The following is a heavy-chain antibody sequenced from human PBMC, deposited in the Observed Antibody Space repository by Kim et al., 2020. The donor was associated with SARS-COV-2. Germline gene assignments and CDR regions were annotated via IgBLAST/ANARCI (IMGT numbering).Heavy chain of an antibody. V-gene: IGHV4-39*01. CDR2: IYYSGST. D-gene: IGHD3-9*01. Sequence: SETLSLTCTVSGGSISSSSYYWGWIRQPPGKGLEWIGSIYYSGSTYYNPSLKSRVTISVDTSKNQFSLKLSSVTAADTAVYYCARRPTRRYRYDILTGRPGENSEYYFDYWGQGTLVTVSS. CDR3: ARRPTRRYRYDILTGRPGENSEYYFDY. J-gene: IGHJ4*02. CDR1: GGSISSSSYY.